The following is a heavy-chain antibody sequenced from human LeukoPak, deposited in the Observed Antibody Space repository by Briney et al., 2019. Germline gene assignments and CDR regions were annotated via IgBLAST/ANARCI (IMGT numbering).Heavy chain of an antibody. CDR3: ARGSHGMDV. V-gene: IGHV4-34*01. CDR1: GGSFSGYY. CDR2: INHSGST. J-gene: IGHJ6*04. Sequence: SETLSLTCAVYGGSFSGYYWSWIRQPPGKGLEWIGEINHSGSTNYNPSLKSRVTVSVDTSKNQFSLKLSSVTAADTAVYYCARGSHGMDVWGKGTTVTVSS.